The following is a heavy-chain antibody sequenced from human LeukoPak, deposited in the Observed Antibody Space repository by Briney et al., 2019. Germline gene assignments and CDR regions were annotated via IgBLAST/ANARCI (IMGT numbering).Heavy chain of an antibody. CDR2: ISAYNGNT. V-gene: IGHV1-18*01. J-gene: IGHJ4*02. D-gene: IGHD5-12*01. Sequence: GASVKVSCKASGYTFTSYGISWVRQAPGQGLEWMGWISAYNGNTNYALKLQGRVTMTTDTSTSTAYMELRSLRSDDTAVYYCARPKYSGYEVGYFDYWGQGTLVTVSS. CDR1: GYTFTSYG. CDR3: ARPKYSGYEVGYFDY.